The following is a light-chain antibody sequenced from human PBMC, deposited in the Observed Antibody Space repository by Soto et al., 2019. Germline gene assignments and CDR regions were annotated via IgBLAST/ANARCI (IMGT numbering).Light chain of an antibody. CDR2: EGS. V-gene: IGLV2-23*01. CDR3: CSYAGSSIVV. J-gene: IGLJ2*01. Sequence: QSVLTQPASVSGSPGQSITISCTGTSSDVGSYNLVSWYQQHPDKAPKLMIYEGSKRPSGVSNRFSGSKSGNTASLTISGLQAEDEADYYCCSYAGSSIVVFGGGTKLTVL. CDR1: SSDVGSYNL.